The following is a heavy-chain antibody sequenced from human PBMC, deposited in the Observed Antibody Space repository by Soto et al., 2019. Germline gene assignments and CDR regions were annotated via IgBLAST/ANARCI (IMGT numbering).Heavy chain of an antibody. CDR1: VGSISSGGYS. CDR2: IYHSGST. CDR3: ARAELGRGVTTIYGMHG. V-gene: IGHV4-30-2*01. D-gene: IGHD4-17*01. Sequence: SETLSLTCAVSVGSISSGGYSWSWIRQPPWKGLEWIGYIYHSGSTYYNPSLKSRVTISVDRSKNQFSLKLSSVTAADTAVYYCARAELGRGVTTIYGMHGWGQTTTVSLSS. J-gene: IGHJ6*02.